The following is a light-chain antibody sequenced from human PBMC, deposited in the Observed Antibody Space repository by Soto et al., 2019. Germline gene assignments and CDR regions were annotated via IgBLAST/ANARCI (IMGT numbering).Light chain of an antibody. CDR3: QQYYTNPRT. CDR1: QSVLYSSNNKNY. Sequence: DIVMTQSPDSLAVSLGERATINCKSSQSVLYSSNNKNYLAWYQQKPGQPPKLLIYWASTRESGVPDRFSGSGSGTDFTLTISNLQAEDVAVYYCQQYYTNPRTFGQGTKVDI. V-gene: IGKV4-1*01. CDR2: WAS. J-gene: IGKJ1*01.